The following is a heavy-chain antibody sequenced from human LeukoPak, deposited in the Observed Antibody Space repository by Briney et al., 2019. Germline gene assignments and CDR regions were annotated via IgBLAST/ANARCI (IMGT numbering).Heavy chain of an antibody. CDR1: GFTFSSYE. CDR2: IKQEGSEK. V-gene: IGHV3-7*01. Sequence: HPGGSLRLSCAASGFTFSSYEMNWVRQAPGKGLECVANIKQEGSEKHYVDSVEGRFTVSRDNAKNSLYLQINSLRVEDTAVYYCARFAWGLDVWGRGTLVTVSS. D-gene: IGHD7-27*01. J-gene: IGHJ2*01. CDR3: ARFAWGLDV.